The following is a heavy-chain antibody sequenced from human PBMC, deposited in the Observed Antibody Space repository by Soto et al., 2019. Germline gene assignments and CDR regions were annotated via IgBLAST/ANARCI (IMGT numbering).Heavy chain of an antibody. CDR1: GFSLTSRPMG. CDR2: IYWDDDK. D-gene: IGHD1-1*01. V-gene: IGHV2-5*02. CDR3: AHRLSGYNWNGGYFDY. J-gene: IGHJ4*02. Sequence: QITLKESAPTRVKPTQTLTLTCTFSGFSLTSRPMGVGWIRQPPGKALEWLAFIYWDDDKRYSPSLRSRLTIPTDTSGNQVVLTMTNMDSVDTATYYCAHRLSGYNWNGGYFDYWGQGALVTVSS.